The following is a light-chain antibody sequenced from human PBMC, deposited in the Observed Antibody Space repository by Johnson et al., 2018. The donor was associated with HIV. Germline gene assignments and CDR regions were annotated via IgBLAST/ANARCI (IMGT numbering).Light chain of an antibody. CDR3: GTWDSSLSAGGANYV. Sequence: QSILTQPPSVSAAPGQKVTISCSGSSSNIGNNYVSWYQQLPGTAPKLLIYENNKRPSGIPDRFSGSKSCTSATLGITGLQTGDEADYYCGTWDSSLSAGGANYVFGTGTKVTVL. CDR2: ENN. CDR1: SSNIGNNY. J-gene: IGLJ1*01. V-gene: IGLV1-51*02.